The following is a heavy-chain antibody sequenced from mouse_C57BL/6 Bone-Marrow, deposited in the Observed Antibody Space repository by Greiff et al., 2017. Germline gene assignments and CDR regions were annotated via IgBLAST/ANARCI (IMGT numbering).Heavy chain of an antibody. J-gene: IGHJ2*01. CDR3: ERGNYCIDY. V-gene: IGHV1-64*01. D-gene: IGHD1-1*01. CDR2: IHPNSGST. Sequence: QVHVKQPGAELVKPGASVKLSCKASGYTFTSYWMHWVKQRPGQGLEWIGMIHPNSGSTNYNEKFKSKATLTVDKSSSTAYMQLSSLTSEDSAVYYCERGNYCIDYWGQGTTLTVSS. CDR1: GYTFTSYW.